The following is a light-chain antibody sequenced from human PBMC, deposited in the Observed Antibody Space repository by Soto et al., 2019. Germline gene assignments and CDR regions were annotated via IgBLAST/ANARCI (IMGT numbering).Light chain of an antibody. V-gene: IGLV2-8*01. CDR1: SSDVGGYNY. CDR2: EVN. J-gene: IGLJ2*01. CDR3: SSYAGSNANVV. Sequence: QSVLTQPPSASGSPGQSVTISCTGTSSDVGGYNYVSWYQQHPDKVPKLMIYEVNKRPSGVPDRFSGSKSGNTASLTVSGLQAEDEADYYCSSYAGSNANVVFGGGTKLTVL.